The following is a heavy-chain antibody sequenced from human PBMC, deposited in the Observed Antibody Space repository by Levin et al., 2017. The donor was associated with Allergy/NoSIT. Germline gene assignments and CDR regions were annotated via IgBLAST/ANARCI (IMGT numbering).Heavy chain of an antibody. CDR3: ARASYYDSTGHYYPHGGNRFDP. J-gene: IGHJ5*02. CDR1: GDSINSGPCY. D-gene: IGHD3-22*01. V-gene: IGHV4-31*01. CDR2: ISHSGTT. Sequence: ASETLSLTCTVSGDSINSGPCYWSWVRQHPRTGLEWIGYISHSGTTYYNSSLKSQVVISMDTSRNQFSLKLRSVTAADTAVYYCARASYYDSTGHYYPHGGNRFDPWGQGTLVTVSS.